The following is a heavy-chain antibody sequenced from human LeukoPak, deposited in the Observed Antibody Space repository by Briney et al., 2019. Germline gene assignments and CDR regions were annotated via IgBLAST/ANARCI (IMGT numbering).Heavy chain of an antibody. Sequence: ASVKVSCKASGYTFTSYYMHWVRQAPGQGLGWMGIINPSGGSTSYAQKFQGRVTMTRDTSTSTVYMELSSLRSEDTAVYYCARDQLAVAGIHYYYGMDVWGQGTTVTVSS. CDR1: GYTFTSYY. V-gene: IGHV1-46*01. D-gene: IGHD6-19*01. CDR3: ARDQLAVAGIHYYYGMDV. J-gene: IGHJ6*02. CDR2: INPSGGST.